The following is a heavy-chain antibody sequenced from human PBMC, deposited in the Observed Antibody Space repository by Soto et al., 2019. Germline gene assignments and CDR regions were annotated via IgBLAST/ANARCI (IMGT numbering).Heavy chain of an antibody. V-gene: IGHV4-30-4*01. CDR3: GIRGGIPPQGALDM. Sequence: SETLSLTCTVSGGSISFDHYHWTWIRQPPGKGLEWIGCVHYSGSVLYNPSLQSRVSISVDTSKNQFSLKLSSVTAADTAVYFWGIRGGIPPQGALDMWGKGKVVTV. J-gene: IGHJ3*02. CDR1: GGSISFDHYH. CDR2: VHYSGSV. D-gene: IGHD3-16*01.